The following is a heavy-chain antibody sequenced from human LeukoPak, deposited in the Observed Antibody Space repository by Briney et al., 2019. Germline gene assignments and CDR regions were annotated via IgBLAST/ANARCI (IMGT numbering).Heavy chain of an antibody. CDR2: IYSGGST. Sequence: PSETLSLTCAVSGGSISGYYWNWVRQSAGKGLEWIGRIYSGGSTDYHPSLKSRVTMSVDTSKNQISLKVTSVTAADTAVYYCARQDGRVGAYTGPYSFDYWGQGTLVTVSS. J-gene: IGHJ4*02. CDR1: GGSISGYY. CDR3: ARQDGRVGAYTGPYSFDY. V-gene: IGHV4-4*07. D-gene: IGHD1-26*01.